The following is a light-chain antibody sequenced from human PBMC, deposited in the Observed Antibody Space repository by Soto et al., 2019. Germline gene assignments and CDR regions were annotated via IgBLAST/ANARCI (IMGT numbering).Light chain of an antibody. CDR3: QEHASI. J-gene: IGKJ5*01. CDR1: ESVSTN. CDR2: DAS. V-gene: IGKV3D-15*01. Sequence: EIEMTQSPATLSLAPGAGVTLSCRASESVSTNLAWYQQKPGQAPTLLIYDASTRATGIPERFSGSGSGTDFTLTISRLEPEDFAVYYCQEHASIFGQGTRLEIK.